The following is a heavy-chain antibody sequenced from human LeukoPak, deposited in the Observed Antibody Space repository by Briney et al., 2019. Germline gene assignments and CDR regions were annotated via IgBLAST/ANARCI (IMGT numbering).Heavy chain of an antibody. CDR1: GGTFSSYA. CDR3: ARSRAIGSGWPGNY. D-gene: IGHD6-19*01. J-gene: IGHJ4*02. CDR2: INAGNGNT. Sequence: GASVKVSCKASGGTFSSYAISWVRQAPGQGLEWMGWINAGNGNTKYSQRFQGKVTITRDTSASTAYMELSSLRSEDTAVYYCARSRAIGSGWPGNYWGQGTLVTVSS. V-gene: IGHV1-3*01.